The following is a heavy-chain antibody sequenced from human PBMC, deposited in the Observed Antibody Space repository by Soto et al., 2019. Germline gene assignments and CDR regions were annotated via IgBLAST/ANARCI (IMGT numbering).Heavy chain of an antibody. CDR1: ADTFTCYA. V-gene: IGHV1-3*01. J-gene: IGHJ6*02. D-gene: IGHD3-10*01. CDR3: ARDPGSGSYSIYYYYYYGMDV. Sequence: ASLKVCCKASADTFTCYAIQWVRQAPGQRLEWMGWINAGNGNTKYSQKFQGRVTITRDTSASTAYMELSSLRSEDTAVYYCARDPGSGSYSIYYYYYYGMDVWGQGTTVTVSS. CDR2: INAGNGNT.